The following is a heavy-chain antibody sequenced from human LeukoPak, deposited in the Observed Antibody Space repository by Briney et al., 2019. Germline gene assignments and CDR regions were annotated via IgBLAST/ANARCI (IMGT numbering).Heavy chain of an antibody. V-gene: IGHV4-34*01. CDR1: GGSFSGYY. J-gene: IGHJ1*01. CDR3: ARQYGSGWYKGYFQY. Sequence: SETLSLTCGVNGGSFSGYYWSWIRQPPGKGVEWIGEINHSGSTKYNPSLKSRVTISVDTSKNQFSLKVTSVTAADTAVYYCARQYGSGWYKGYFQYWGQGTLVTVSS. CDR2: INHSGST. D-gene: IGHD6-19*01.